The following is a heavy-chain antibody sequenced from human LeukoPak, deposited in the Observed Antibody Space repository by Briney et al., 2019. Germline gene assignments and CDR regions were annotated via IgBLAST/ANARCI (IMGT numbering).Heavy chain of an antibody. CDR2: IYPGDSDT. CDR1: GFTFTSYW. J-gene: IGHJ4*02. V-gene: IGHV5-51*01. Sequence: PGGSLKISCKGSGFTFTSYWIGWVRQMPGKGLEWMGIIYPGDSDTRYSPSFQGQVTMSADKSISTAYLQWSSLKASDTAMYYCARRSNINYGYGGPYFDYWGQGTLVTVSS. D-gene: IGHD5-18*01. CDR3: ARRSNINYGYGGPYFDY.